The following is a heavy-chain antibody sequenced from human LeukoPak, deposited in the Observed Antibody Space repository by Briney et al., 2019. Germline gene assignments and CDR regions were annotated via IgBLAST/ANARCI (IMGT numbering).Heavy chain of an antibody. CDR1: GGSISSSSYY. J-gene: IGHJ4*02. V-gene: IGHV4-39*01. CDR2: IYYSGST. Sequence: SETLSPTCTVSGGSISSSSYYWGWIRQPPGKGLEWTGSIYYSGSTYYNPSLKSPVTISVDTSKNQFSLKLSSVTAADTAVCYCARLGSDFDYWGQGTLVTVSS. D-gene: IGHD3-10*01. CDR3: ARLGSDFDY.